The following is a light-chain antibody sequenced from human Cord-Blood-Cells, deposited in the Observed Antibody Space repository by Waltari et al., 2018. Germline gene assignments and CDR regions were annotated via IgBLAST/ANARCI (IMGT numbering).Light chain of an antibody. CDR3: SSYAGSNNYV. CDR1: SSDVGGSNY. Sequence: QSALTQPPSASGSPGQSVTISCTGTSSDVGGSNYVSWYQQHPGKAPKLMIYEVSKRPSGVPDRFSGSQSGNTASLTVSGLQAEDEADYYCSSYAGSNNYVFGTGTKVTVL. V-gene: IGLV2-8*01. CDR2: EVS. J-gene: IGLJ1*01.